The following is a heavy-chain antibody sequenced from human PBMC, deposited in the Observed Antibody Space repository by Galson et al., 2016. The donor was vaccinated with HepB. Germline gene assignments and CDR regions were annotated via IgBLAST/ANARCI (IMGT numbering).Heavy chain of an antibody. CDR1: AGTFKNYA. CDR2: ICGSGGRT. D-gene: IGHD3-10*01. J-gene: IGHJ4*02. Sequence: SLRLSCAVSAGTFKNYAMNWVRQAPGKGLEWVAAICGSGGRTSYADSVRGRFTISRDNSKNTLFLRMNSVGVEDTAVYFCAKSGFFGELDKWGQGTGVVVSS. V-gene: IGHV3-23*01. CDR3: AKSGFFGELDK.